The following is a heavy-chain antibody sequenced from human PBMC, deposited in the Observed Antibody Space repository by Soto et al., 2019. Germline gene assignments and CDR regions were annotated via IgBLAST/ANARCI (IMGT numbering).Heavy chain of an antibody. D-gene: IGHD6-13*01. J-gene: IGHJ4*02. V-gene: IGHV1-46*01. CDR3: ARDVAAHDY. Sequence: ASVKVSCKASGYTFTSYYMHWVRQAPGQGLEWMGIINPSGGSTYYAQKYQGRVTMTRDTSTSTVYMELTSLRSEDTAVYYCARDVAAHDYWGQGTQVTVSS. CDR1: GYTFTSYY. CDR2: INPSGGST.